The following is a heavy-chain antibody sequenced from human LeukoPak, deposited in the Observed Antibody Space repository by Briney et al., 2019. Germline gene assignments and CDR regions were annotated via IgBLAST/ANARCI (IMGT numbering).Heavy chain of an antibody. J-gene: IGHJ4*02. CDR3: ARAGPEPLTLIDY. V-gene: IGHV4-30-2*01. CDR2: IYHSGST. D-gene: IGHD7-27*01. Sequence: SQTLSLTCAVSGGSISSGGYSWSWIRQPPGKGLEWIGYIYHSGSTYYNPSLKSRVTISVDRSKNQFSLKLSSVTAADTAVYYCARAGPEPLTLIDYWGQGTLVTVSS. CDR1: GGSISSGGYS.